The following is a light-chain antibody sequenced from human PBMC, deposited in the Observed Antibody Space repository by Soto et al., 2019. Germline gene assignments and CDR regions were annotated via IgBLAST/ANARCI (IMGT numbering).Light chain of an antibody. CDR1: QSVSVNS. J-gene: IGKJ3*01. CDR2: AAS. V-gene: IGKV3-20*01. Sequence: EIVLTQSPGTLSLSPGERATLSCRASQSVSVNSLAWYQQKGGQAPRRLIYAASTRATGVPDRFSGTGSGTDFALTISRLETDDSAVYYCQQYGGSPLTFGPGTKVDIK. CDR3: QQYGGSPLT.